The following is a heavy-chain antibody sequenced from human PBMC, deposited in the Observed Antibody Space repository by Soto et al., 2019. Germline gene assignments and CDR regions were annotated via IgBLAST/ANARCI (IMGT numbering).Heavy chain of an antibody. D-gene: IGHD1-26*01. CDR3: ARQIIVGATTRFDY. CDR1: GGSISSYY. CDR2: IYYSGST. V-gene: IGHV4-59*01. J-gene: IGHJ4*02. Sequence: SETLSLTCTVSGGSISSYYWSWIRQPPGKGLEWIGYIYYSGSTNYNPSLKSRVTISVDTSKNQFFLKLSSVTAADTAVYYCARQIIVGATTRFDYWGQGTLVTVSS.